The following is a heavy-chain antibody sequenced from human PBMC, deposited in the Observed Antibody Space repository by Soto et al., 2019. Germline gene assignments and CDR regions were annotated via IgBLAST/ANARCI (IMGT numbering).Heavy chain of an antibody. D-gene: IGHD2-15*01. V-gene: IGHV4-59*01. J-gene: IGHJ4*02. CDR1: GGSISSYY. CDR2: IYYSGST. CDR3: ASGGSSKTYFDY. Sequence: SETLSLTCTVSGGSISSYYWSWIRQPPGKGLEWIGYIYYSGSTNYNPSLKSRVTISVDTSKNQFSLKLSSVTAADTAVYYCASGGSSKTYFDYWGQGTLVTVS.